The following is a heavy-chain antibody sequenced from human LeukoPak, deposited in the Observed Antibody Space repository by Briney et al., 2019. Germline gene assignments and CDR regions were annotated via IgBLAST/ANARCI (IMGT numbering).Heavy chain of an antibody. J-gene: IGHJ6*02. CDR1: GYTFTSYG. Sequence: GASVKVSCKASGYTFTSYGISWVRQAPGQGVEWMGWISAYNGNTNYTQKLQGRVTMTTDTSTSTAYMELRSLRSDDTAVYYCARESPNSSGWSASLWYYYGMDVWGQGTTVTVSS. V-gene: IGHV1-18*01. CDR2: ISAYNGNT. CDR3: ARESPNSSGWSASLWYYYGMDV. D-gene: IGHD6-19*01.